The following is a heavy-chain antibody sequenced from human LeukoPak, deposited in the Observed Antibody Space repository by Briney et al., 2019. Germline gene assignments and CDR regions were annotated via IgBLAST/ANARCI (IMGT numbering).Heavy chain of an antibody. D-gene: IGHD2-15*01. J-gene: IGHJ3*02. V-gene: IGHV3-21*01. CDR3: GLGWVGSYAFDI. CDR1: GFTFSSYS. CDR2: ISSSSSYI. Sequence: PGGSLRLSCAASGFTFSSYSMNWVRQAPGKGLEWVSSISSSSSYIYYADSVKGRFTISRDNAKNSLYLQMNSLRAEDTAVYYCGLGWVGSYAFDIWGQGTMVTVSS.